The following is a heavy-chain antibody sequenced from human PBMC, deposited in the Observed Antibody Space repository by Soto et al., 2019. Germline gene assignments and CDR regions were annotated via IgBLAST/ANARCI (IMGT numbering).Heavy chain of an antibody. Sequence: PGGSLRLSCVASGFTFSSYSIVWVRQAPGRGLEWVSAISGTGSPTYYADSAKGRFTISRDNSKNTLYLQMNSLRADDTAVYYCARDMSGGTYNYYYGMDVWGQGTTVTVSS. CDR1: GFTFSSYS. CDR2: ISGTGSPT. CDR3: ARDMSGGTYNYYYGMDV. J-gene: IGHJ6*02. D-gene: IGHD1-26*01. V-gene: IGHV3-23*01.